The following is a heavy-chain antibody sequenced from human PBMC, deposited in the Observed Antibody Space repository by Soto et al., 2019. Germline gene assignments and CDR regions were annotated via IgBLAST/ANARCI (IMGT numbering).Heavy chain of an antibody. J-gene: IGHJ4*02. V-gene: IGHV3-48*02. CDR2: ISSSSSTI. CDR1: GFTFSSYS. D-gene: IGHD3-22*01. Sequence: GGSLRLSCAASGFTFSSYSMNWVRQAPGKGLEWVSYISSSSSTIYYADSVKGRFTISRDNAKNSLYLQMNSLRDEDTAVYYCARDHYYDSSGYYGFDYWGQGTLVTVSS. CDR3: ARDHYYDSSGYYGFDY.